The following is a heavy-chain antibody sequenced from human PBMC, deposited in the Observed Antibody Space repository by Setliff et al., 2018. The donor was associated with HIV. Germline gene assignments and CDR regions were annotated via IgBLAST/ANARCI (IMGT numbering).Heavy chain of an antibody. V-gene: IGHV4-61*10. Sequence: PSGTLSLTCTVSGGSISSGSDYWSWIRQPAGKGLEWIGEIYHGGSTNYNPSLKSRVTISVDKSKNQFSLKLSSVTAADTAVYYCAVRRYYDSTGYYDYWGQGTLVTVSS. J-gene: IGHJ4*02. CDR1: GGSISSGSDY. CDR3: AVRRYYDSTGYYDY. CDR2: IYHGGST. D-gene: IGHD3-22*01.